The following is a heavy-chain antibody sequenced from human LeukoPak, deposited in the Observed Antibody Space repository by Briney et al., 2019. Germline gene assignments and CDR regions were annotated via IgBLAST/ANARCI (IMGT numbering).Heavy chain of an antibody. J-gene: IGHJ4*02. V-gene: IGHV4-59*01. CDR1: GGSISSYY. Sequence: SETLSLTCTVSGGSISSYYWSWIRQSPGKGLEWIGHIYYSGSTNYNSSLKSRVTISIDTSKNQFSLKLSSVTAADTAGYYCARTRSPTMVLFDYWGQGTLVTVSS. CDR3: ARTRSPTMVLFDY. D-gene: IGHD3-10*01. CDR2: IYYSGST.